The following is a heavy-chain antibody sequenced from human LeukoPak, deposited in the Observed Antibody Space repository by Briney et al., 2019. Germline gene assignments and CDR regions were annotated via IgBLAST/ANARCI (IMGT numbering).Heavy chain of an antibody. J-gene: IGHJ4*02. Sequence: PGGSLRLSCVASGFTFGKYWMSWVRQAPGKGLEWVGRIKSKTDGGTIDHAAPVKGRFTISRDDSKNMMYLQMNSLKTEDTAVYYCSTDYYGSGRPGFGYWGQGSLVTVSS. CDR3: STDYYGSGRPGFGY. D-gene: IGHD3-10*01. V-gene: IGHV3-15*01. CDR1: GFTFGKYW. CDR2: IKSKTDGGTI.